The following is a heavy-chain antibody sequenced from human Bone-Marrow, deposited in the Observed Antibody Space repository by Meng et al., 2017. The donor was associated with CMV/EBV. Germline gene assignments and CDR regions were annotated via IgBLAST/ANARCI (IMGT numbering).Heavy chain of an antibody. CDR3: ARGALGIGDD. CDR2: INHSGST. J-gene: IGHJ4*02. D-gene: IGHD7-27*01. Sequence: GSLRLSCAVYGGSFSGYYWSWIRQPPGKGLEWIGEINHSGSTNYNPSLKIRVTISVDTSRIRFSLKLSSVTAADTAVYYCARGALGIGDDWAPGTLVTFSS. V-gene: IGHV4-34*01. CDR1: GGSFSGYY.